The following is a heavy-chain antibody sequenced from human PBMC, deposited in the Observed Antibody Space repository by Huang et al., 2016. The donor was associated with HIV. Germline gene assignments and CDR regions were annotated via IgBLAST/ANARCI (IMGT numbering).Heavy chain of an antibody. CDR3: ARRFSSSSGYFDY. V-gene: IGHV5-51*01. Sequence: VQLVQSGAEVKKPGESLKISCKGYGYSFSSYWIAWVRQMPGKDLEWLVSIFPTDSDTTYMPSFAGQVTISADKSIGTAYLQWSSLKASDTAMYYCARRFSSSSGYFDYWGQGSLVTVSS. CDR2: IFPTDSDT. CDR1: GYSFSSYW. D-gene: IGHD6-6*01. J-gene: IGHJ4*02.